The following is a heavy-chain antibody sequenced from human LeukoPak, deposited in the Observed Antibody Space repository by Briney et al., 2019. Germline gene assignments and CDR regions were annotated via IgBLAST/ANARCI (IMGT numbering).Heavy chain of an antibody. CDR1: VYTFTSYS. CDR2: ICVYNGNT. D-gene: IGHD2-2*01. Sequence: ASVKVSCKASVYTFTSYSISWVRQAPGQGLEWVGWICVYNGNTNYAQHLQGKVTMTTDTSTSTAYMELRSLRPDATAVYYCARYQLQVGVPDAFDIWGQGTMVTVSS. J-gene: IGHJ3*02. CDR3: ARYQLQVGVPDAFDI. V-gene: IGHV1-18*01.